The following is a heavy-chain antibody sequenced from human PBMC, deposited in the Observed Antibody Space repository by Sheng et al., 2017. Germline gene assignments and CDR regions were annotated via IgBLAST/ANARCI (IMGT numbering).Heavy chain of an antibody. J-gene: IGHJ4*02. CDR2: ISSNGVGT. CDR1: DSPSVAML. CDR3: VKDLCRRGGSCYSEVDFDY. Sequence: EVQLVESGGGLVQPGGSRRDSPVQPLDSPSVAMLCTGSGQAPGKGLEYVSAISSNGVGTYYADSVKGRFTISRDNSKNTLYLQMSSLRAEDTAVYYCVKDLCRRGGSCYSEVDFDYWGQGTLVTV. D-gene: IGHD2-15*01. V-gene: IGHV3-64D*09.